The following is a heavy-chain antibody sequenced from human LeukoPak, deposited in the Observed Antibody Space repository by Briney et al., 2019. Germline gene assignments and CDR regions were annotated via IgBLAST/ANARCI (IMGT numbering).Heavy chain of an antibody. CDR1: GYTFTSYD. CDR3: ARVLTDTAMVRPLYYFDY. V-gene: IGHV1-8*01. J-gene: IGHJ4*02. Sequence: GASVKVSCKASGYTFTSYDINWVRQAPGQGLEWMGWMNPNSGNTGYAQKFQGRVTMTRNTSISTAYMELSSLRSEDTAVYYCARVLTDTAMVRPLYYFDYWGQGTLVTVSS. CDR2: MNPNSGNT. D-gene: IGHD5-18*01.